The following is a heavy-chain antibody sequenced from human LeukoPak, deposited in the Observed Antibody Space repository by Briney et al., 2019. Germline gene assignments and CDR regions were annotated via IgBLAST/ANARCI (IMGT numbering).Heavy chain of an antibody. CDR2: INTYTRNP. CDR3: ARQVGTASSHDFGH. CDR1: GYTFTTYV. D-gene: IGHD1-26*01. J-gene: IGHJ4*01. Sequence: GASVKVSCKASGYTFTTYVLNWVRQAPGQGFDWMGFINTYTRNPTYAQGFTGRFVFSLDTSVSTAYLQISSLKAEDTAVYYCARQVGTASSHDFGHWGHGTLVTVSS. V-gene: IGHV7-4-1*02.